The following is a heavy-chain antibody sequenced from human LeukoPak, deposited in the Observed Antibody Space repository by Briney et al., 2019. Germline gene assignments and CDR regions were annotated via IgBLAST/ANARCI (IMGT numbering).Heavy chain of an antibody. CDR1: GYIFSRYW. J-gene: IGHJ6*03. Sequence: GESLKISCNASGYIFSRYWIGWVRQMPGKGLEGLGIIYPGDSDTSYSPSFQGQVTISADKSTSTVYLQWSSLKTSDTAMYYCARHLPMDVWGKGTTVTVSS. V-gene: IGHV5-51*01. CDR2: IYPGDSDT. CDR3: ARHLPMDV.